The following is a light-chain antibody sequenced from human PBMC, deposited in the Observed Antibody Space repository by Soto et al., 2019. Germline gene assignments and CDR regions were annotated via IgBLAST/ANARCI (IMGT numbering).Light chain of an antibody. V-gene: IGKV3-20*01. CDR1: QSVSSKY. J-gene: IGKJ5*01. Sequence: DIVLTQSPGTLSLSPGERATLSCRASQSVSSKYLAWYQQKPGQAPRFLIYAASSRATGISDKFSGSGSGTDFTLTISRLEPEDFAVYYCQHYGSSPPITFGQGTRLEI. CDR2: AAS. CDR3: QHYGSSPPIT.